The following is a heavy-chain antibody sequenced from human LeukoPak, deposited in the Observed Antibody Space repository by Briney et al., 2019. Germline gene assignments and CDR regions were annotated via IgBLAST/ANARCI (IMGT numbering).Heavy chain of an antibody. CDR1: GFTFSSYW. CDR3: ARELAVRAGDYFDN. D-gene: IGHD2-2*01. CDR2: INRDGSST. Sequence: GGSLRLSCAASGFTFSSYWMHWVRQAPGKGLVWVARINRDGSSTRYADSVKGRFTISRDNAKNTLYPQMNSLRAEDTAVYSCARELAVRAGDYFDNWGQGTLVTVSS. V-gene: IGHV3-74*01. J-gene: IGHJ4*02.